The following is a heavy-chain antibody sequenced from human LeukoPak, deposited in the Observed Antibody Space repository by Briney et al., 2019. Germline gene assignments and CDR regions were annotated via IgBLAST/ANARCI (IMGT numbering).Heavy chain of an antibody. CDR3: ARDSSWGYPDY. D-gene: IGHD3-16*02. V-gene: IGHV4-59*01. CDR1: DGSISDSY. J-gene: IGHJ4*02. CDR2: IFYTGFT. Sequence: PSETLSLTCTVSDGSISDSYWSWIRQSPGKGLEWIGYIFYTGFTHYNPSLESRVTISVDTSKKHFSLRLKSVTAADTAVYYCARDSSWGYPDYWGQGTLVTVSS.